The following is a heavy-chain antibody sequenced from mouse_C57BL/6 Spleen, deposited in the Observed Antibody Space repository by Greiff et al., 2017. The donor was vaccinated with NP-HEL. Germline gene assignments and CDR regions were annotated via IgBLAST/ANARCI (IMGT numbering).Heavy chain of an antibody. CDR3: ARVIYDGSEGFAY. J-gene: IGHJ3*01. V-gene: IGHV1-69*01. CDR1: GYTFTSYW. Sequence: QVQLQQPGAELVMPGASVKLSCKASGYTFTSYWMHWVKQRPGQGLEWIGEIDPSDSYTNYNQKFKGKSTLTVDKSSSTAYMQLSSLTSEDSAVYYCARVIYDGSEGFAYWGQGTLVTVSA. D-gene: IGHD2-3*01. CDR2: IDPSDSYT.